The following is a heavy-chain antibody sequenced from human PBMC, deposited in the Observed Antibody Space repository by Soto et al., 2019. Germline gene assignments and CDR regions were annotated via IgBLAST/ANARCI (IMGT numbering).Heavy chain of an antibody. CDR2: IYYSGST. J-gene: IGHJ4*02. V-gene: IGHV4-31*04. Sequence: QVRLQESGPGPVKPSQTLSLSCTVSGASITSGGSYWTWIRQQPGKGVEWLGYIYYSGSTKYNPSLESRVTMSLDTSKNLFSLRLNSVTAADTAVYYCVTNRGDYDGSFFAHWGQGTLVTVSS. CDR1: GASITSGGSY. CDR3: VTNRGDYDGSFFAH. D-gene: IGHD3-16*01.